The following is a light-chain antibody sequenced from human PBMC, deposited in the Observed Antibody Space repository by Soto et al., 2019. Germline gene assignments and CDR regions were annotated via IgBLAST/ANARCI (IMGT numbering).Light chain of an antibody. J-gene: IGLJ2*01. CDR1: SSDVGGYNY. V-gene: IGLV2-8*01. CDR3: SSYAGSNMVV. Sequence: HSALTQPPSASGSPGQSVTISCTGTSSDVGGYNYVSWYQQHPGKAPKLMIYEVSKRPSGVPDRFSGSKSGNTASLTVSGRQAEDEADYYCSSYAGSNMVVFGGGTTLTVL. CDR2: EVS.